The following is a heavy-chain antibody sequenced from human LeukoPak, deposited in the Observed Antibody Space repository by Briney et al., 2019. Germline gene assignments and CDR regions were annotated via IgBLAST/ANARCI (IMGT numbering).Heavy chain of an antibody. D-gene: IGHD2-15*01. J-gene: IGHJ4*02. V-gene: IGHV1-18*01. CDR2: ISAYNGNT. CDR3: ARDSVVVAATFHY. CDR1: GYTFTNYG. Sequence: ASVKVSCTASGYTFTNYGISWVRQAPGQGLEWMGWISAYNGNTNYSQKLQGRVTMTTDTSTSTASMELRSLRSDDTAVYYCARDSVVVAATFHYWGQGTLVTVSS.